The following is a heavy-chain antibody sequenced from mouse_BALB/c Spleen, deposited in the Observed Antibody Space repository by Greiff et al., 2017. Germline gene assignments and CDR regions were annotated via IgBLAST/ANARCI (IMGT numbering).Heavy chain of an antibody. J-gene: IGHJ3*01. D-gene: IGHD4-1*01. V-gene: IGHV1-87*01. CDR1: GYTFTSYW. CDR2: IYPGDGDT. CDR3: ARSLLTGTWFAY. Sequence: VQLQQSGAELARPGASVKLSCKASGYTFTSYWMQWVKQRPGQGLEWIGAIYPGDGDTRYTQKFKGKATLTADKSSSTAYMQLSSLASEDSAVYYCARSLLTGTWFAYWGQGTLVTVSA.